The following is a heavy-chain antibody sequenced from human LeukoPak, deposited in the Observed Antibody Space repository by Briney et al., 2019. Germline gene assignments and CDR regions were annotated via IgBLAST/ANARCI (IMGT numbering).Heavy chain of an antibody. V-gene: IGHV4-38-2*02. Sequence: SETLSLTCTVSGYSISSGYYWGWIRQPPGKGLEWIGSIYHSGSTYYNPSLKSRVTISVDTSKNQFSLKLSPVTAADTAVYYCARGSGIAAKVGWFDPWGQGTLVTVSS. J-gene: IGHJ5*02. D-gene: IGHD6-13*01. CDR2: IYHSGST. CDR3: ARGSGIAAKVGWFDP. CDR1: GYSISSGYY.